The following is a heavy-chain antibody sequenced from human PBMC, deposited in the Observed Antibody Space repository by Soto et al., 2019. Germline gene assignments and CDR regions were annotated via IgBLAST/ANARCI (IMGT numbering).Heavy chain of an antibody. CDR3: AHCTSNRNYDIGYYYYMAG. CDR2: IYWDDDK. V-gene: IGHV2-5*02. J-gene: IGHJ6*03. D-gene: IGHD1-7*01. Sequence: QITLKESGPTLVKPTQTLTLTCTFSGFSLSTSGVGVGWIRQPPGKALEWLALIYWDDDKRYSPSLKSRLTITKDNSKNHVVLTMTNMDPVDTATYYCAHCTSNRNYDIGYYYYMAGWGKGTTVTVSS. CDR1: GFSLSTSGVG.